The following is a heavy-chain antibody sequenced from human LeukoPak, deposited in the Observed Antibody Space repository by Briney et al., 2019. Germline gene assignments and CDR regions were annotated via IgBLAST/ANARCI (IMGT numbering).Heavy chain of an antibody. CDR2: ISSSGSTI. CDR1: GFTFSSHE. D-gene: IGHD2-15*01. V-gene: IGHV3-48*03. J-gene: IGHJ6*04. CDR3: ARDIVVVVAATRYYYGMDV. Sequence: GGSLRLSCAASGFTFSSHEMNWVRQAAGKGLEWVSYISSSGSTIYYADSVKGRFTISRDNAKNSLYLQMNSLRAEDTAVYYCARDIVVVVAATRYYYGMDVWGKGTTVTVSS.